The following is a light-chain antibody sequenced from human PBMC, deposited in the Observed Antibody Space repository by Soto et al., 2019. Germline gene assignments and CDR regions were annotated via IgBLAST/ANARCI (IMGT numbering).Light chain of an antibody. Sequence: QPASVSGSPGQSITVSCTGTSGDVGGYNYVSWYQQHPGKAPKLLIYDVSNRPSGVSNRFSGSKSGNTASLTISGLQAEDEADYYCSSYTSSDSFVFGTGTKVTVL. CDR1: SGDVGGYNY. CDR3: SSYTSSDSFV. V-gene: IGLV2-14*01. CDR2: DVS. J-gene: IGLJ1*01.